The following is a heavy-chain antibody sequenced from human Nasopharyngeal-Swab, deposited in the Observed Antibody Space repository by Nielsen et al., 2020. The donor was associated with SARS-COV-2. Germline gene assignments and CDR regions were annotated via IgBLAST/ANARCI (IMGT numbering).Heavy chain of an antibody. Sequence: WVRQAPGLRLEWMGWINAGNGNTKYSQKFQGRVTITRDTSASTAYMELSSLRSEDTAVYYCARDTGDCSGGSCYPGRFDPWGQGTLVTVSS. CDR2: INAGNGNT. V-gene: IGHV1-3*01. D-gene: IGHD2-15*01. J-gene: IGHJ5*02. CDR3: ARDTGDCSGGSCYPGRFDP.